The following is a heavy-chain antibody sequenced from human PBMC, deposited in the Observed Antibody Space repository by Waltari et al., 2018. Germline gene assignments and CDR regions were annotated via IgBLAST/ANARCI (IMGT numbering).Heavy chain of an antibody. Sequence: QVQLVESGGGVVQPGRSLRLSCAASGFTFSTYTMHWVRQAPGKGLEWVALILYDGSNTYYADSVKGRFTISRDNSKNTLYLQMNSLRPDDRAVYYCTRGSTTAARCMDSWGQGTTVTVSS. J-gene: IGHJ6*02. CDR3: TRGSTTAARCMDS. CDR1: GFTFSTYT. CDR2: ILYDGSNT. V-gene: IGHV3-30*01. D-gene: IGHD6-6*01.